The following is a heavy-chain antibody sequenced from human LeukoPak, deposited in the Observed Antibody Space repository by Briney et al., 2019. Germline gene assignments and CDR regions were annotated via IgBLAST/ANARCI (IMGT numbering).Heavy chain of an antibody. V-gene: IGHV1-18*01. Sequence: ASVKVSCKASGYTFTSYGISWVRQAPGQGLGWMGWISAYNGNTNYAQKFQGRVTITADESTITAYMDLSTLKSEDTAVYYCARDRQQLRYYYNGMDVWGQGTTVTVSS. D-gene: IGHD6-13*01. J-gene: IGHJ6*02. CDR2: ISAYNGNT. CDR1: GYTFTSYG. CDR3: ARDRQQLRYYYNGMDV.